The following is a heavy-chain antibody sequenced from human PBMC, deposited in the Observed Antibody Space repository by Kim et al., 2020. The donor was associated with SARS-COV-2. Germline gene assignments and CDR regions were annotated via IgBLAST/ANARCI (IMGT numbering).Heavy chain of an antibody. CDR1: GGSVSSGSYY. D-gene: IGHD3-3*01. CDR2: IYYSGST. J-gene: IGHJ6*02. Sequence: SETLSLTCTVSGGSVSSGSYYWSWIRQPPGKGLEWIGYIYYSGSTNYNPSLKSRVTISVDTSKNQFSLKLSSVTAADTAVYYCARDRYYDFWSGSPLDYYGMDVWGQGTTVTVSS. CDR3: ARDRYYDFWSGSPLDYYGMDV. V-gene: IGHV4-61*01.